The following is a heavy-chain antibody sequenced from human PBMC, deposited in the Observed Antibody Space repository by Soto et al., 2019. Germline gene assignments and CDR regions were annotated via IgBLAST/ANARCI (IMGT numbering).Heavy chain of an antibody. CDR2: IHSSSSWE. CDR3: VFDFWLVPTV. CDR1: GFTFSTHS. Sequence: EVQLVESGGGLVQPGGSLKLSCAASGFTFSTHSMNWVRQAPGRGLEWVSYIHSSSSWEVYADSVRSRFTVSRDNAKNSLYLQMSSLRAEDTAVYYCVFDFWLVPTVWGKGTTVTVSS. V-gene: IGHV3-48*01. J-gene: IGHJ6*04. D-gene: IGHD3-3*01.